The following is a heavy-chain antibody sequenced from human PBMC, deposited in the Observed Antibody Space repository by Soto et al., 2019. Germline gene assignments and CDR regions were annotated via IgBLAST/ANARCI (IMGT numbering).Heavy chain of an antibody. D-gene: IGHD6-6*01. V-gene: IGHV4-61*08. CDR2: IPSRGST. J-gene: IGHJ4*02. CDR1: GASIAVGVYY. Sequence: PSETPSLTCSVSGASIAVGVYYGRWVRQPPGKGLEWIGYIPSRGSTFYNPSLKSRGTISADSSKNQFSLKLSSVTAADTAVYYCARDSGLYSSSSFDYWGRGTRVTVS. CDR3: ARDSGLYSSSSFDY.